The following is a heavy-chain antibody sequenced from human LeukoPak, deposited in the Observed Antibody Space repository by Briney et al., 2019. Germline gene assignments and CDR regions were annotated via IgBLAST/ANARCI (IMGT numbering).Heavy chain of an antibody. V-gene: IGHV3-30*03. D-gene: IGHD3-22*01. J-gene: IGHJ6*02. CDR1: GFTFSSYG. CDR3: ATNYDSSGGGMDV. Sequence: PGRSLRLSCAASGFTFSSYGMHWVRQAPGKGLEWVAVIPYDGGNKYYADSVKGRFTISRDNSKNTLYLQMNSLRAEDTAVYYCATNYDSSGGGMDVWGQGTRSPSP. CDR2: IPYDGGNK.